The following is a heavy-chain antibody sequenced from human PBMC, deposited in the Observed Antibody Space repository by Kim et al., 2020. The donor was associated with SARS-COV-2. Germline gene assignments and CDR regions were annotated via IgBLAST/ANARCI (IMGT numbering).Heavy chain of an antibody. D-gene: IGHD3-10*01. Sequence: SATYYAESVKGRFAISRDNAENSLTLQINSLRVEDTATYYCTGGWLGRADHWGQGTLVTVSS. J-gene: IGHJ5*02. V-gene: IGHV3-48*03. CDR2: SAT. CDR3: TGGWLGRADH.